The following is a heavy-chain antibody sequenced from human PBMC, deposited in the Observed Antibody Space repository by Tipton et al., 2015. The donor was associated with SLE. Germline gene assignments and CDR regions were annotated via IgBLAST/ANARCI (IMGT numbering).Heavy chain of an antibody. Sequence: GSLRLSCTASGFTFSYYNMNWVRQAPGEGLEWVSSISSTGIYIYNADSLKGRFTISRDNAKNSLYLQMNSLRAEDTAVYYCARDRGPEGSGGYFDLWGRGTLVTVSS. CDR1: GFTFSYYN. J-gene: IGHJ2*01. D-gene: IGHD3-10*01. V-gene: IGHV3-21*03. CDR2: ISSTGIYI. CDR3: ARDRGPEGSGGYFDL.